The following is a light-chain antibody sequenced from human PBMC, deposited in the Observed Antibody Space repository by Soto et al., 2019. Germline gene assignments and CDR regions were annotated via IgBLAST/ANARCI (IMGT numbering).Light chain of an antibody. J-gene: IGKJ1*01. V-gene: IGKV3-20*01. CDR2: GAS. CDR1: PSVSSSY. CDR3: QQYGSSPPWT. Sequence: EIVLTQSPGTLSLSPGERATLSCSASPSVSSSYLAWYQQKPGQAPRLLIYGASSRATGIPDRFSGSGSWTDFTLTISRPEPEDFAVYYYQQYGSSPPWTFGQGTKVEIK.